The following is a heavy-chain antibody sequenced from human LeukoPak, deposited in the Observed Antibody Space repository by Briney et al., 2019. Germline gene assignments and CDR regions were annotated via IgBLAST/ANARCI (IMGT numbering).Heavy chain of an antibody. J-gene: IGHJ4*02. Sequence: PSETLSLACSVPGASISSSFYWSWIRQPPQRGLEWIGDIYYSGNTNYNPSLQSRVTIAVDASKNQFSLKLSSVTAADTAVYYCARSSGYYSYWGQGTLVTVSS. CDR2: IYYSGNT. V-gene: IGHV4-59*01. CDR1: GASISSSFY. D-gene: IGHD3-22*01. CDR3: ARSSGYYSY.